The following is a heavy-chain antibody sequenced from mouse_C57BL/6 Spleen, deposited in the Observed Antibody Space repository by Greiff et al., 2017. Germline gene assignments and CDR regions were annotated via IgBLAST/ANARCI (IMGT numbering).Heavy chain of an antibody. J-gene: IGHJ1*03. CDR1: GYTFTSYW. D-gene: IGHD1-1*01. Sequence: QVQLQQPGTELVKPGASVKLSCKASGYTFTSYWMHWVKQRPGQGLEWIGNINPSNGGTNYNEKFKSKDTLTVDKSSSTAYMQLSSLTSEDSAVYYCARPLYGSSYWDFDVWGTGTTVTVSS. CDR2: INPSNGGT. CDR3: ARPLYGSSYWDFDV. V-gene: IGHV1-53*01.